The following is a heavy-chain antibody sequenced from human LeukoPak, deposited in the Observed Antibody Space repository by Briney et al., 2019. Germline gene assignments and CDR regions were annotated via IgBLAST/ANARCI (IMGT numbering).Heavy chain of an antibody. J-gene: IGHJ4*02. CDR2: IYYSGST. Sequence: SETLSLTCTVSGGSISSSSYYWGWLRQPPGKGLEWIGSIYYSGSTYYNPSLKSRVTISVDTSKNQFSLKLSSVTAADTAVYYCARAPYDSSGYYDPYYFDYWGQGTLVTVSS. D-gene: IGHD3-22*01. V-gene: IGHV4-39*07. CDR3: ARAPYDSSGYYDPYYFDY. CDR1: GGSISSSSYY.